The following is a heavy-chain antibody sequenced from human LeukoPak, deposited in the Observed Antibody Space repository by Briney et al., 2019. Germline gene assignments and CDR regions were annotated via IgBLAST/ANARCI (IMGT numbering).Heavy chain of an antibody. CDR3: AKDGQLPTGIAAAGPLFDY. D-gene: IGHD6-13*01. V-gene: IGHV3-30*02. CDR2: IRYDGSNK. J-gene: IGHJ4*02. Sequence: GGSLRLSCAASGFTFSSYGMHWVRQAPGKGLEWVAFIRYDGSNKYYADSVKGRFTISRDNSKNTLYLQMNSLRAEDTAVYYCAKDGQLPTGIAAAGPLFDYWGQGTLVTVSS. CDR1: GFTFSSYG.